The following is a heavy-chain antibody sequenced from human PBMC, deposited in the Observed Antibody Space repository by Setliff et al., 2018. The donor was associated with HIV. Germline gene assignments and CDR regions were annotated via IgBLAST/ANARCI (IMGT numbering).Heavy chain of an antibody. J-gene: IGHJ6*03. CDR1: GGSISTYY. CDR2: IFYTESTNYTPSIKST. D-gene: IGHD2-8*01. Sequence: KTSETLSLTCTVSGGSISTYYWSWIRQSPGEGLEWIGYIFYTESTNYTPSIKSTNYNPSLKSRVTVSLDTSQNQFSLNLSSVPAADTAVYYCAGSRPRSMDFYMDVWGKGTTVTVSS. V-gene: IGHV4-59*03. CDR3: AGSRPRSMDFYMDV.